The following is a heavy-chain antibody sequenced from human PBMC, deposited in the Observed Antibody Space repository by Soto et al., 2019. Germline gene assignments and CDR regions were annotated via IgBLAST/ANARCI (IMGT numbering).Heavy chain of an antibody. CDR1: GGTFSSYA. CDR3: ARGRGGGLWVNWFDP. V-gene: IGHV1-69*06. Sequence: QVQLVQSGAEVKKPGSSVKVSCKASGGTFSSYAISWVRQAPGQGLEWMGGIIPIFGTANYAQKFQGRVTIAGEKHTRTAHREVSSLESGATAVYYCARGRGGGLWVNWFDPWGQGTLVTVSS. J-gene: IGHJ5*02. D-gene: IGHD3-16*01. CDR2: IIPIFGTA.